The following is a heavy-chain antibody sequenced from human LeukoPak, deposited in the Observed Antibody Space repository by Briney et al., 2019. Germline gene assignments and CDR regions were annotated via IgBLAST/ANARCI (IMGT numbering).Heavy chain of an antibody. D-gene: IGHD5-24*01. CDR2: INPSGGST. J-gene: IGHJ5*02. CDR3: ARERTDGYKMYNWFDR. V-gene: IGHV1-46*01. CDR1: GYTFTSYY. Sequence: ASVKVSCKASGYTFTSYYMHWVRQVPGQGLEWMGIINPSGGSTSYAQKFQGRVTMTRDTSTSTVYMELSSLRSEDKAVYYCARERTDGYKMYNWFDRWGQGTLVTVSS.